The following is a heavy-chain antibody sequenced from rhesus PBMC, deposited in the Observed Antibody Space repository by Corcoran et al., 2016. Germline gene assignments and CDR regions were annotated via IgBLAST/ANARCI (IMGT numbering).Heavy chain of an antibody. Sequence: QVQLQESGPGLVKPSETLSLTCAVSGYSISSGYYWGWIRQPPGKGLEYIGYISGSRWGTYYTPSLKSRVTRSVDTSKNQLSLKLSSVTAADTAVYYCARGREVAHFDFWGQGLRVTVSS. D-gene: IGHD4-29*01. V-gene: IGHV4-99*02. CDR3: ARGREVAHFDF. J-gene: IGHJ3*01. CDR1: GYSISSGYY. CDR2: ISGSRWGT.